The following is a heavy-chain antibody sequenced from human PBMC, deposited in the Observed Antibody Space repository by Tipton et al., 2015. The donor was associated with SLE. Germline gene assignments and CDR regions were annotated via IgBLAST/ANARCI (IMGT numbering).Heavy chain of an antibody. CDR3: ARIRRAQQLVRAGWF. V-gene: IGHV4-38-2*02. Sequence: TLSLTCTVSGYSISSGYYWGWIRQPPGKGLEWIGSIYRSGNTFYNPSLKSRVTISVDTSKNQFSLKLSSVTAADTAIYYCARIRRAQQLVRAGWFWGPGTLVTVSS. CDR2: IYRSGNT. D-gene: IGHD6-6*01. J-gene: IGHJ4*02. CDR1: GYSISSGYY.